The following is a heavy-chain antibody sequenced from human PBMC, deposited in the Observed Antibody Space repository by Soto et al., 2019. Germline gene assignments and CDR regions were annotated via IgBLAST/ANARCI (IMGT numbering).Heavy chain of an antibody. V-gene: IGHV1-2*04. CDR3: AREGGMGRYSSSWYYYYYYGMDV. CDR1: GYTFTRYA. CDR2: INPNSGGT. Sequence: ASVKVSCKASGYTFTRYAMHWVRQAPGQGLEWMGWINPNSGGTNYAQKFQGWVTMTRDTSISTAYMELSRLRSDDTAVYYCAREGGMGRYSSSWYYYYYYGMDVWGQGTTVTVSS. J-gene: IGHJ6*02. D-gene: IGHD6-13*01.